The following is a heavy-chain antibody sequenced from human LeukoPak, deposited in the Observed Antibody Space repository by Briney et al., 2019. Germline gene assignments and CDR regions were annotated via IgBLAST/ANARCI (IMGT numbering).Heavy chain of an antibody. CDR3: ARESGITMLRGAHTP. CDR2: ISWDGGST. Sequence: GGSLRLSCAASGFTFDDFAMHWVRQAPGKGLEWVSLISWDGGSTYYADSVKGRFTVSRDNAKNSLYLQMNSLRAEDTAVYYCARESGITMLRGAHTPWGQGILVTVSS. CDR1: GFTFDDFA. D-gene: IGHD3-10*01. V-gene: IGHV3-43D*03. J-gene: IGHJ5*02.